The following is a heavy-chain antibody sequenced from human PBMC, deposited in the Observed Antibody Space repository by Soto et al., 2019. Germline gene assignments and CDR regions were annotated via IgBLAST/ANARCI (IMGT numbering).Heavy chain of an antibody. D-gene: IGHD2-15*01. V-gene: IGHV3-23*01. Sequence: GGSLRLSCAASGFTFSSYAMSWVRPAPGKGLEWVSAISGSGGSTYYADSVKGRFTISRDNSKNTLYLQMNSLRAEDTAVYYCAKGVDRWWSARDAFDIWGQGTMVTVSS. J-gene: IGHJ3*02. CDR3: AKGVDRWWSARDAFDI. CDR2: ISGSGGST. CDR1: GFTFSSYA.